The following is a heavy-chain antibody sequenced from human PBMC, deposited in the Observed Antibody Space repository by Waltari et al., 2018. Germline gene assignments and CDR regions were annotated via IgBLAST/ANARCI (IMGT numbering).Heavy chain of an antibody. V-gene: IGHV4-39*01. CDR3: ARRYGDYVDAYF. CDR2: SFYSGST. Sequence: QLQLQESGPGLVKPSETLSLTCTGSGGATSSSSYYWGWMRQAPGKGLEWIGSSFYSGSTYYNPSLRSRVTISVDASKNQFSLRLSSVTAADTAVYYCARRYGDYVDAYFWGQGTLVTVSS. CDR1: GGATSSSSYY. J-gene: IGHJ4*02. D-gene: IGHD4-17*01.